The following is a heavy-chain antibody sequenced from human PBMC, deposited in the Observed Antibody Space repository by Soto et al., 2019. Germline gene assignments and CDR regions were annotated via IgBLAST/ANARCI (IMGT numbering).Heavy chain of an antibody. D-gene: IGHD4-17*01. CDR2: IWYDGSNK. V-gene: IGHV3-33*01. Sequence: GGSLRISCAASGFTFSSYGMHWVRQAPGKRLEWVAVIWYDGSNKYYADSVKGRFTISRDNSKNTMYLQMTSLRAEDTAVYYCAREDYGDLLKAVGYYYDGMDVCGQGTTVTVSS. CDR3: AREDYGDLLKAVGYYYDGMDV. J-gene: IGHJ6*02. CDR1: GFTFSSYG.